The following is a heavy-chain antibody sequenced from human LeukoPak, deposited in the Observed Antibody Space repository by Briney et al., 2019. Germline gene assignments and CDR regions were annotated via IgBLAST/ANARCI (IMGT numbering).Heavy chain of an antibody. D-gene: IGHD3-10*01. J-gene: IGHJ4*02. Sequence: SQTLSLTCTVSGGSISSGGYYWSWIRQHPGKGLEWIGYIYYSGSTYYNPSLKSRVTISVDTSKNQFSLKLSSVTAADTAVYYCAREGYGSGSFDYWGQGTLVTVSS. CDR1: GGSISSGGYY. V-gene: IGHV4-31*03. CDR3: AREGYGSGSFDY. CDR2: IYYSGST.